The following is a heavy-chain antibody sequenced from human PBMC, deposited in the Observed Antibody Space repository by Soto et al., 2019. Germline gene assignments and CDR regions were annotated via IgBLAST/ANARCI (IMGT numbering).Heavy chain of an antibody. CDR2: ISGSGGST. CDR1: GFTFSDYA. D-gene: IGHD3-3*01. CDR3: AKDRNDFWSGYYGPLGGGMDV. J-gene: IGHJ6*02. V-gene: IGHV3-23*01. Sequence: GGSLRLSCAASGFTFSDYAMSWARQAPGKGLEWVSAISGSGGSTYYADSVKGRFTISRDNSKNTLSLQMNSLGAEDSALYYCAKDRNDFWSGYYGPLGGGMDVWGQGTTVTVSS.